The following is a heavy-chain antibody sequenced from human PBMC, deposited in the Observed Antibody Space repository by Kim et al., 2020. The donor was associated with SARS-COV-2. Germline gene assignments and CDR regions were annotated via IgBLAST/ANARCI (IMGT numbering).Heavy chain of an antibody. CDR1: GYTFTGYY. D-gene: IGHD2-15*01. Sequence: ASVKVSCKASGYTFTGYYMHWVRQAPGQGLEWMGWINPNSGGTNYPQKFQGRVTMTRDTSVSTAYMELSRLRSDDTAVYYCVTGGPRYCSGGSCSVLHWFDPWGQGTLVTVSS. J-gene: IGHJ5*02. V-gene: IGHV1-2*02. CDR2: INPNSGGT. CDR3: VTGGPRYCSGGSCSVLHWFDP.